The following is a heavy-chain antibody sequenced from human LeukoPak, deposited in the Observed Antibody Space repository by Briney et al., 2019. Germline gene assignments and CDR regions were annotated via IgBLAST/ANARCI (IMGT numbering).Heavy chain of an antibody. D-gene: IGHD5-12*01. CDR2: NSSSSSII. Sequence: GGSLRLSCAASGFTFSDYYMSWIRQAPGKGLEWVSFNSSSSSIIYYADSVKGRFTISRDNAKNSLYLQLNSLRAEDTAVYYCARVDSGRYYFDYWGQGTLVTVSS. J-gene: IGHJ4*02. CDR1: GFTFSDYY. V-gene: IGHV3-11*04. CDR3: ARVDSGRYYFDY.